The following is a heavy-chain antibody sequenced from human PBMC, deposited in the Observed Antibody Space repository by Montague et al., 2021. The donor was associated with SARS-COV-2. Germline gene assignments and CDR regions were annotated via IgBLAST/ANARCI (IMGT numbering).Heavy chain of an antibody. CDR1: GFTFSTYT. CDR2: ISYDENNE. CDR3: ARDNLERSSGWYDGFDY. V-gene: IGHV3-30-3*01. D-gene: IGHD6-19*01. Sequence: SLRLSWSASGFTFSTYTMHWVRQAPGKGLEWVALISYDENNEYYADSVKGRFTISRDNSKNMLFLQMNSLRAEDTAVYYCARDNLERSSGWYDGFDYWGQGTLLAVSS. J-gene: IGHJ4*02.